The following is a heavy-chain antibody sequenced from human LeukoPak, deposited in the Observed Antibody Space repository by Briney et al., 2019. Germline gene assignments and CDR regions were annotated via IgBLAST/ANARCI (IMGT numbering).Heavy chain of an antibody. CDR1: GGSISSGSYY. CDR2: IYTSGST. CDR3: ARVARPRLEYSGGWWFDP. J-gene: IGHJ5*02. V-gene: IGHV4-61*02. Sequence: SSQTLSLTCTVSGGSISSGSYYWSWIRQPAGKGLEWIGRIYTSGSTNYNPSLKSRVTISVDTSKNQFSLKLSSVTAADTAVYYCARVARPRLEYSGGWWFDPWGQGTLVTVSS. D-gene: IGHD6-6*01.